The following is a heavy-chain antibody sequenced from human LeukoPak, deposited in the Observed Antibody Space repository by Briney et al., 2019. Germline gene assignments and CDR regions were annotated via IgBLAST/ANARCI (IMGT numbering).Heavy chain of an antibody. V-gene: IGHV4-34*01. D-gene: IGHD2-2*01. CDR2: INHSGST. CDR3: ARGVVVVPAATRGYYYYMDV. CDR1: GGSFSGYY. J-gene: IGHJ6*03. Sequence: SETLSLTCAVYGGSFSGYYWSWIRQPPGKGLEWIGEINHSGSTNYNPSLKSRVTISVDTSKNQFSLKLSPVTAADTAVYYCARGVVVVPAATRGYYYYMDVWGKGTTVTVSS.